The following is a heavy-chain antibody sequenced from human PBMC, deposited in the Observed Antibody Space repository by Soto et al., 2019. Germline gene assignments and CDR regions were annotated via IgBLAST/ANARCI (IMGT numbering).Heavy chain of an antibody. V-gene: IGHV3-11*06. CDR2: SSNSGSFT. Sequence: WGSLRLSCAASGFTFIDHYIIFIRHSPVKGLEWIVYSSNSGSFTRYADSVKGRFSISRDNAKNSLYLQINSLRGDDTAIYYCVRSGDNYNLLDYWGQGTPVTVSS. CDR1: GFTFIDHY. CDR3: VRSGDNYNLLDY. J-gene: IGHJ4*02. D-gene: IGHD1-1*01.